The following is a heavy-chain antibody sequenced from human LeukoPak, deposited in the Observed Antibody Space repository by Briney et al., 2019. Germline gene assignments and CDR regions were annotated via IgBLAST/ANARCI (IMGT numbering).Heavy chain of an antibody. D-gene: IGHD5-18*01. V-gene: IGHV1-69*06. CDR1: GGTFSNYA. Sequence: ASVKVSCKASGGTFSNYATNWVRQAPGQGLEWMGGITPIFGTPNYLQKFQGRVTITADKSTRTAYMELSRLRSEDTAIYYCARASSDDTAMATPFAYWGQGTLVTVSS. CDR2: ITPIFGTP. J-gene: IGHJ4*02. CDR3: ARASSDDTAMATPFAY.